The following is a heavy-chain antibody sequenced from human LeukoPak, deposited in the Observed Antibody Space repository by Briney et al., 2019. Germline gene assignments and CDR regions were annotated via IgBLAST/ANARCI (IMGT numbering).Heavy chain of an antibody. V-gene: IGHV3-30-3*01. Sequence: RSPRHSCAASGFTFSSYAMHWVRQAPGKGLEWVAVISYDGSNKYYADSVKGRFTISRDNSKNTLYLQMNSLRAEDTAVYYCARGTYYYASSDYYDVDIWGQGTMVTVSS. CDR1: GFTFSSYA. J-gene: IGHJ3*02. D-gene: IGHD3-22*01. CDR2: ISYDGSNK. CDR3: ARGTYYYASSDYYDVDI.